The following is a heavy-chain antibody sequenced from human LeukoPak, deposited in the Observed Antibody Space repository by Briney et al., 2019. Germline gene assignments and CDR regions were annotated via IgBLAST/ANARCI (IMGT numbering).Heavy chain of an antibody. J-gene: IGHJ6*03. Sequence: TGGSLRLSCAASRFTFSSYVMKWVRQVPGKGLEWGSSISTSSSYIYYADSVKGRFTISRDNARNSLYLQMNSLRAEDTAVYYCARATWDPNYYYYMDVWGKGTTVTISS. D-gene: IGHD1-26*01. CDR1: RFTFSSYV. CDR3: ARATWDPNYYYYMDV. CDR2: ISTSSSYI. V-gene: IGHV3-21*01.